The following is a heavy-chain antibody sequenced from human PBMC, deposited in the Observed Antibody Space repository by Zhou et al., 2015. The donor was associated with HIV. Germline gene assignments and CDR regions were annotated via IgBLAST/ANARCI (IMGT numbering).Heavy chain of an antibody. V-gene: IGHV1-69*01. J-gene: IGHJ6*02. Sequence: QVQLEQSGAEVKKPGSSVKVSCKASGGTFNAFAIAWVRQAPGKGLEWMGGIIPMFHTPNYAQRFQGRLTIIADESTTTVHMELSGLRSEDTAIYYCAVTPTPRAEITEAGKFYFFEMDVWGPGPRSASP. CDR2: IIPMFHTP. D-gene: IGHD6-19*01. CDR3: AVTPTPRAEITEAGKFYFFEMDV. CDR1: GGTFNAFA.